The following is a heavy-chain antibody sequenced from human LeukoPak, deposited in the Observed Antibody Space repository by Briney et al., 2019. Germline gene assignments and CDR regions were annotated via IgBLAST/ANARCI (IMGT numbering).Heavy chain of an antibody. Sequence: SETLSLTCTVSGYSISSGYYWGWIRQPPGKGLEWIGNIYHSGSTYYNPSLKSRVTISVDTSKNQFSLKLSSVTAADTAVYYCAREIGLAFDYWGQGTLVTVSS. D-gene: IGHD3/OR15-3a*01. CDR2: IYHSGST. CDR3: AREIGLAFDY. J-gene: IGHJ4*02. V-gene: IGHV4-38-2*02. CDR1: GYSISSGYY.